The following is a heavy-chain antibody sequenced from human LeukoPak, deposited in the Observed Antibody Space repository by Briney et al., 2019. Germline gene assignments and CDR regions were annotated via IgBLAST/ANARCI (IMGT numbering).Heavy chain of an antibody. V-gene: IGHV1-18*01. Sequence: GASVKVSCKASGYTFTSYGISWVRQAPGQGLEWMGWISAYNGNTNYAQKLQGRVTMTTDTSTSTAYMELSRLRSDDTAVYYCARAPGVENYYYYYMDVWGKGTTVTVSS. CDR2: ISAYNGNT. J-gene: IGHJ6*03. D-gene: IGHD3-10*01. CDR3: ARAPGVENYYYYYMDV. CDR1: GYTFTSYG.